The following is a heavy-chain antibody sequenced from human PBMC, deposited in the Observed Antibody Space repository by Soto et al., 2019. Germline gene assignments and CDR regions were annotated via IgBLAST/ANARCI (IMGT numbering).Heavy chain of an antibody. Sequence: QPGGSLRLSCAASGFTFSSYAMHWVRQAPGKGLEWVAVISYDGSNKYYADSVKGRFTISRDNSKNTLYLQMNSLRAEDTAVYYCARDKYSYGWPGRKGTHAFDIWGQGTMVTVSS. D-gene: IGHD5-18*01. CDR1: GFTFSSYA. J-gene: IGHJ3*02. V-gene: IGHV3-30-3*01. CDR3: ARDKYSYGWPGRKGTHAFDI. CDR2: ISYDGSNK.